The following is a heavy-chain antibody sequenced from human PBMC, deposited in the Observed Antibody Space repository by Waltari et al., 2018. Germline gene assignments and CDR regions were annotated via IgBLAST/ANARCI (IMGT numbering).Heavy chain of an antibody. J-gene: IGHJ5*02. CDR3: ARGGYSSSWGWFDP. Sequence: QVQLVQSGAEVKKPGSSVKVSCKASGGTFSSYAISWVRQAPGQGLEWMGGIIPILGIAKYAQKFQGRGTITADESTSTAYMELSSLRSEDTAVYYCARGGYSSSWGWFDPWGQGTLVTVSS. CDR2: IIPILGIA. CDR1: GGTFSSYA. D-gene: IGHD6-13*01. V-gene: IGHV1-69*04.